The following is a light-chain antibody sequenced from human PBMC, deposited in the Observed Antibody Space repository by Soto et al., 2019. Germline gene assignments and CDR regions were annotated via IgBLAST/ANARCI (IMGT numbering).Light chain of an antibody. J-gene: IGKJ5*01. V-gene: IGKV2-30*01. CDR2: KVS. CDR3: MQGRHWPPT. Sequence: DVVMTQSPLSLPVTLGQPASISCRSSQSLVYSDGNTYLNWLQQRPGQSPRRLIYKVSNRDSGVPDRFSGSGSGTDFTLKISRVEAEDFGVYYCMQGRHWPPTFGQGTRLESK. CDR1: QSLVYSDGNTY.